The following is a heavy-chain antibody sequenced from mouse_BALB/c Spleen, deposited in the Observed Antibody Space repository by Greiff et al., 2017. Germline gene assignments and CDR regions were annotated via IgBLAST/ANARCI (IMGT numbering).Heavy chain of an antibody. Sequence: VHVKQSGPELVKPGASMKISCKASGYSFTGYTMNWVKQSHGKNLEWIGLINPYNGGTSYNQKFKGKATLTVDKSSSTAYMELLSLTSEDSAVYYCARSTARATYAMDYWGQGTSVTVSS. V-gene: IGHV1-18*01. CDR2: INPYNGGT. CDR1: GYSFTGYT. D-gene: IGHD3-1*01. J-gene: IGHJ4*01. CDR3: ARSTARATYAMDY.